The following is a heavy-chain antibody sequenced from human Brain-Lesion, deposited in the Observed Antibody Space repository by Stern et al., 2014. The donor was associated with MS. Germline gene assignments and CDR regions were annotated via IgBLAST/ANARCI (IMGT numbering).Heavy chain of an antibody. D-gene: IGHD3-22*01. CDR3: ARGESSRYYYYFDV. J-gene: IGHJ4*02. Sequence: QVQLEESGPGLVKPSQTLSLTCNVSGDSISSGDNYWSWIRQSPGKGLEWIGYIYYIGSTFYNPSLKSRAFISADTPQNQFSLSLTSVTAADTAVYYCARGESSRYYYYFDVWGQGTLVTVSS. CDR1: GDSISSGDNY. V-gene: IGHV4-30-4*01. CDR2: IYYIGST.